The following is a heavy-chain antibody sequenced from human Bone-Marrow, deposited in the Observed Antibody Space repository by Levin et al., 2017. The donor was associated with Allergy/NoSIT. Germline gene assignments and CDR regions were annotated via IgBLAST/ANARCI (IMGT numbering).Heavy chain of an antibody. CDR3: AILSTSVMAAGVGRDDY. D-gene: IGHD4-17*01. CDR2: IIPAVGIP. V-gene: IGHV1-69*04. J-gene: IGHJ4*02. Sequence: SVKVSCRISGDTFSDHVFNWVRQAPGQGLEWMGSIIPAVGIPNYAQKFQGKVTIKADTSGDMSTTTASLALSSLRSGQSAVYCCAILSTSVMAAGVGRDDYWGQGTRVTVSS. CDR1: GDTFSDHV.